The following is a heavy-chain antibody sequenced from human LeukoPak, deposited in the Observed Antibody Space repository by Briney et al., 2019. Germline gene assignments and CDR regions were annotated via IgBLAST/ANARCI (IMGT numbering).Heavy chain of an antibody. CDR3: AKDQHDFWSGYSYFDY. J-gene: IGHJ4*02. CDR1: GFTFSSYG. D-gene: IGHD3-3*01. CDR2: IRYDGSNK. V-gene: IGHV3-30*02. Sequence: GGSLRLSCAASGFTFSSYGMHWVRQAPGKGLEWVAFIRYDGSNKYYADSVKGRFTISGDNSKNTLYLQMNSLRAEDTAVYYCAKDQHDFWSGYSYFDYWGQGTLVTVSS.